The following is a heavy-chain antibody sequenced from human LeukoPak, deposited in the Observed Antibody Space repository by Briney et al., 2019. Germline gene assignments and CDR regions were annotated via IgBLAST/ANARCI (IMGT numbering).Heavy chain of an antibody. CDR2: INQSGSA. CDR1: GGSFSGYY. V-gene: IGHV4-34*01. Sequence: KPSETLSLTCAVYGGSFSGYYWSWIRQTPGKGLEWIGEINQSGSANYNPSLKSRVTISVDTSKNQFSLKLSSVTAADTAVYYCARGRAWHDYWGQGTLVTVSS. CDR3: ARGRAWHDY. J-gene: IGHJ4*02.